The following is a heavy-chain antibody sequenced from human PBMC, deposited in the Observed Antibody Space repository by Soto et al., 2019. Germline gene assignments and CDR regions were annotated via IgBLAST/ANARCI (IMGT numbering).Heavy chain of an antibody. CDR3: AAAPGGYYDTRGMDV. Sequence: QMQLVQSGPEVKKPGTSVKVSCKASGFTFISSAVQWVRQARGQRLEWIGWIVVGSGNTNYAQKFQERVTITRDMSTSTAYMELSSLRSEDTAVYYCAAAPGGYYDTRGMDVWGQGTTVTVSS. CDR2: IVVGSGNT. D-gene: IGHD3-22*01. CDR1: GFTFISSA. J-gene: IGHJ6*02. V-gene: IGHV1-58*01.